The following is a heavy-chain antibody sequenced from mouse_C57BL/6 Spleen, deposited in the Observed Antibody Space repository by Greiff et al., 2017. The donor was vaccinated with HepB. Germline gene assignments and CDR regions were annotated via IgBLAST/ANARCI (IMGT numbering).Heavy chain of an antibody. Sequence: QVQLKQPGAELVKPGASVKLSCKASGYTFTSYWMHWVKQRPGRGLEWIGRIDPNSGGTKYNEKFKSKATLTVDKPSSTAYMQLSSLTSEDSAVYYCARSAASTDYFDYWGQGTTLTVSS. V-gene: IGHV1-72*01. D-gene: IGHD1-1*01. CDR1: GYTFTSYW. CDR3: ARSAASTDYFDY. J-gene: IGHJ2*01. CDR2: IDPNSGGT.